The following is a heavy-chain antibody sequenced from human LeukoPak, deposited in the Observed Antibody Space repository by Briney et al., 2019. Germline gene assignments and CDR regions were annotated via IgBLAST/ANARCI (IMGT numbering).Heavy chain of an antibody. J-gene: IGHJ4*02. Sequence: GGSLRLSCAASGFSFNYRSMTWVRQAPGKGLEWVSLITGRGGSTYFADSVKGRVVISRENSKNSLFLQLNSLRPEDTAIYYCAKMAIAKGATQGSGWLQFDLGGQGTLVTVSP. D-gene: IGHD2-21*01. CDR1: GFSFNYRS. CDR3: AKMAIAKGATQGSGWLQFDL. CDR2: ITGRGGST. V-gene: IGHV3-23*01.